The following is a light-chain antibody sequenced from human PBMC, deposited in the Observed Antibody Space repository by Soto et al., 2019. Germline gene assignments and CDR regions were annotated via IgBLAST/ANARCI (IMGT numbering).Light chain of an antibody. Sequence: QSALTQPASVSGSPGQSITISCTGASSAVSWCQHHPGKAPQLIIYEDNKRPSRVSNRFSGSKSGNTASLTVTGLQAEDEATYCISDDGMMFGGGTKVTVL. V-gene: IGLV2-23*01. CDR3: SDDGMM. J-gene: IGLJ3*02. CDR1: SSAV. CDR2: EDN.